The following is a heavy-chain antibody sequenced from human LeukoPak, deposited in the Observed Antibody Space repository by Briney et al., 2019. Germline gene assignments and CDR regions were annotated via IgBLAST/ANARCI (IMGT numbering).Heavy chain of an antibody. V-gene: IGHV3-21*01. CDR1: GFTFSSYS. CDR2: ISSSSSYI. J-gene: IGHJ4*02. Sequence: GGSLRLSCAASGFTFSSYSMNWVRQAPGRGLEWVSSISSSSSYIYYADSVKGRFTISRDNAKNSLYLQMNSLRAEDTAVYYCARGQASDFDYWGQGTLVTVSS. CDR3: ARGQASDFDY.